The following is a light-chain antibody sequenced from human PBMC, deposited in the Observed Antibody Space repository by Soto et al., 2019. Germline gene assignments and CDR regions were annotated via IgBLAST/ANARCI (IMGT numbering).Light chain of an antibody. CDR3: QQYNNWPHT. Sequence: EVVMTQSPAPLSVYPGERATLSCRASQSVSSDLAWYLQKPGQAPSLLVYGASTRATGMPARFSGSGSGTEFTLTISSLQSEDFAVYYCQQYNNWPHTFGQGTKLEIK. V-gene: IGKV3-15*01. CDR2: GAS. J-gene: IGKJ2*01. CDR1: QSVSSD.